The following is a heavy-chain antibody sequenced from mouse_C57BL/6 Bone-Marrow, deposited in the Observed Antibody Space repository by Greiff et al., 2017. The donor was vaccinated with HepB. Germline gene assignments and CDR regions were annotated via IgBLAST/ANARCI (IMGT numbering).Heavy chain of an antibody. V-gene: IGHV5-4*03. CDR3: ARPQFWVYWYFDV. Sequence: EVKLMESGGGLVKPGGSLKLSCAASGFTFSSYAMSWVRQTPEKRLEWVATISDGGSYTYYPDNVKGRFTISRDNAKNNLYLQMSHLKSEDTAMYYCARPQFWVYWYFDVWGTGTTVTVSS. CDR1: GFTFSSYA. CDR2: ISDGGSYT. J-gene: IGHJ1*03. D-gene: IGHD3-2*02.